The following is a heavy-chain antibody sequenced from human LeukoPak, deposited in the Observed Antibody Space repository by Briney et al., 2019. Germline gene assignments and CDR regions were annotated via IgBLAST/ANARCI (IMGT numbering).Heavy chain of an antibody. V-gene: IGHV1-2*02. CDR2: INPNSGGT. D-gene: IGHD3-10*01. CDR3: ARGPMVRGVIIKMGLVY. J-gene: IGHJ4*02. CDR1: GYTFTGYY. Sequence: ASVKVSCKASGYTFTGYYMHWVRQAPGQGLEWMGWINPNSGGTNYAQKFQSRVTMTRDTSISTAYMELSRLRSDDTAVYYCARGPMVRGVIIKMGLVYWGQGTLVTVSS.